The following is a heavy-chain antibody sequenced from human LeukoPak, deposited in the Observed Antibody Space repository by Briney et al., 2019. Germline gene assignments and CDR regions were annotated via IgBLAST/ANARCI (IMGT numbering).Heavy chain of an antibody. CDR1: GGSISSSNYY. CDR3: ARGLWCMDV. J-gene: IGHJ6*02. CDR2: IYYSGST. Sequence: SETLSLTCTVSGGSISSSNYYWGWISQPPGKGLEWIGSIYYSGSTYYNPSLKSRVTISVDTSKNQFSLKLSSVTAADTAVYYCARGLWCMDVWGQGTTVTVSS. D-gene: IGHD2-21*01. V-gene: IGHV4-39*07.